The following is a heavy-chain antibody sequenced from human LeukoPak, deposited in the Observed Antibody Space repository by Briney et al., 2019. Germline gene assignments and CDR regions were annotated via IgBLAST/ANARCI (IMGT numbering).Heavy chain of an antibody. D-gene: IGHD5-24*01. V-gene: IGHV3-53*01. CDR1: EFTFNAYG. J-gene: IGHJ4*02. CDR2: IFSNGDT. Sequence: AGGSLRLSCAASEFTFNAYGMSWVRQAPGKGLEWVSLIFSNGDTHYADSVKGRFTISRDTSKNTVSLQMNSLRVEDTAMYYCTRDQMNYWGQGTLVTVSS. CDR3: TRDQMNY.